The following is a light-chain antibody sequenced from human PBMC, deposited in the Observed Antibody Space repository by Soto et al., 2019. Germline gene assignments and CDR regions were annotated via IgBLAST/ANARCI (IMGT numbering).Light chain of an antibody. CDR3: GTWDSSLSAGV. Sequence: QSVLTQPPSGSAAPGQRVTISCSGSSSNIGNNYVSWYQHLPGTAPKLLIYENNKRPSGIPDRFSGSKSGTSATLGITGLQTGDEADYYCGTWDSSLSAGVLGSGTKVPVL. CDR2: ENN. CDR1: SSNIGNNY. J-gene: IGLJ1*01. V-gene: IGLV1-51*02.